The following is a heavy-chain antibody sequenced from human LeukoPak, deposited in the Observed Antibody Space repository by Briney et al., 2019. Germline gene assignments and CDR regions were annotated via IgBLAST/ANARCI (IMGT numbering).Heavy chain of an antibody. Sequence: PSETLSLTCTVSRDSISSYYWTWIRQSPGKGLEWIGLVYSGGTTNHNPSLKSRVTVSIDTSKNQFYLKLKSVTATDTAVYYCARGKDFWTGYYSGNVSSAFDYWGQGIQVIVSS. J-gene: IGHJ4*02. CDR3: ARGKDFWTGYYSGNVSSAFDY. D-gene: IGHD3/OR15-3a*01. V-gene: IGHV4-4*08. CDR2: VYSGGTT. CDR1: RDSISSYY.